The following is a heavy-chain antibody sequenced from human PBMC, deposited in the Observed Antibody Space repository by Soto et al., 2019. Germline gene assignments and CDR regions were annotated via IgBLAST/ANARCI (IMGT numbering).Heavy chain of an antibody. CDR1: GYTCTGYY. V-gene: IGHV1-2*04. CDR2: INPNSGGR. Sequence: GASVKVSCKASGYTCTGYYMHWVRQAPGQGLEWMGWINPNSGGRNYAQKFQGWVTMTEDTSTNTAYMEMRSLRSDDTAVYYCAKLKRRSRSNPTQKDYWGHAELVNVS. J-gene: IGHJ4*03. D-gene: IGHD2-8*01. CDR3: AKLKRRSRSNPTQKDY.